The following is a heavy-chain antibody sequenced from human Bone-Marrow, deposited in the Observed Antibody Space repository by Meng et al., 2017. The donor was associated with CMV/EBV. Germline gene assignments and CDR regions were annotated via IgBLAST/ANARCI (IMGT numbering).Heavy chain of an antibody. CDR1: GFTFSSYW. CDR2: INSDGSST. D-gene: IGHD3-3*01. V-gene: IGHV3-74*01. CDR3: ARAYLTIFYGMDV. J-gene: IGHJ6*02. Sequence: GESLKISCAASGFTFSSYWMHWVRQAPGKGLVWVSRINSDGSSTSYADSVKGRFTISRDHSKNTLYLQMNSLRAEDTAVYYCARAYLTIFYGMDVWGQGTTVTVSS.